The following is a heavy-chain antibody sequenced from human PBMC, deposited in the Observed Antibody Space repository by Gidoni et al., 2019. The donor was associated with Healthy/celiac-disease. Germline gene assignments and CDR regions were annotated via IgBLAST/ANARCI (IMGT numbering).Heavy chain of an antibody. D-gene: IGHD6-19*01. V-gene: IGHV4-39*01. CDR1: GGSISSCIYY. Sequence: QLQLQESGPGLVKPSETLSLTCTVPGGSISSCIYYWGWIRQPPGKGLEWIGSIYYSGGTYYNPSLKSRVTISVDTSKNQFSLKLISVTAADTAVYYCARQLAVAGTYYFDYWGQGTLVTVSS. J-gene: IGHJ4*02. CDR3: ARQLAVAGTYYFDY. CDR2: IYYSGGT.